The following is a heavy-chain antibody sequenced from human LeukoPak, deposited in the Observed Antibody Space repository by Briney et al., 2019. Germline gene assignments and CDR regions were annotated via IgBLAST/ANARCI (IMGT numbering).Heavy chain of an antibody. V-gene: IGHV3-30*18. J-gene: IGHJ4*02. CDR2: ISYDGSNK. Sequence: GGSLTLSCESSGFIFSHFGMDWVRQAPGKGLEWVAVISYDGSNKYYADSVKGRFTISRDNSKNTLYLQMNSLRAEDTAVYYCAKAKYRYSSSASPTFFDYWGQGTLVTVSS. CDR3: AKAKYRYSSSASPTFFDY. D-gene: IGHD6-6*01. CDR1: GFIFSHFG.